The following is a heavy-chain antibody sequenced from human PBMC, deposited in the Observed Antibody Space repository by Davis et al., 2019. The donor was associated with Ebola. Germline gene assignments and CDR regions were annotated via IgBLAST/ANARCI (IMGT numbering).Heavy chain of an antibody. CDR3: ARRTAVAGGWFDS. CDR1: GGSFSGYY. V-gene: IGHV4-34*01. CDR2: INHSGST. J-gene: IGHJ5*01. Sequence: MPSETLSLTFAVYGGSFSGYYWSWIRQPPGKGLEWIGEINHSGSTNYNPSLKSRVTISVDTSKNQFSLKLTSVTAADTAIYHCARRTAVAGGWFDSWGQETLVAVSS. D-gene: IGHD6-19*01.